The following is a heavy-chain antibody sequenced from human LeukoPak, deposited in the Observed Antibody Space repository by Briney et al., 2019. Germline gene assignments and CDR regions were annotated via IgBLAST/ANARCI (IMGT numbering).Heavy chain of an antibody. V-gene: IGHV4-38-2*01. CDR3: ARAGWIITSVIDY. CDR1: GYSISRGYY. D-gene: IGHD3-10*01. J-gene: IGHJ4*02. Sequence: PSETLSLTCAVSGYSISRGYYWALIRPPPGKGLEWIGTVYHTGSTYYNPPLDSRVTISEGTSKTEFSLNLKPVPAADTAVYYCARAGWIITSVIDYWGQGALVTVSS. CDR2: VYHTGST.